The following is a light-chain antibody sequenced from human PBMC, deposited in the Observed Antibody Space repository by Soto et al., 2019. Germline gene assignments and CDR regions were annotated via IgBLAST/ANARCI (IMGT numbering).Light chain of an antibody. J-gene: IGLJ1*01. CDR1: SSDVGSYNY. CDR3: ISYTGSSTSYV. Sequence: QSALTQPASVSGSPGQSITISCSGTSSDVGSYNYVAWYQQFSGKTPKLIIYGVSSRAPGVSSRFSGPKSGNTASLTISGLQAEDEADYYCISYTGSSTSYVFGTGSQGHRP. V-gene: IGLV2-14*01. CDR2: GVS.